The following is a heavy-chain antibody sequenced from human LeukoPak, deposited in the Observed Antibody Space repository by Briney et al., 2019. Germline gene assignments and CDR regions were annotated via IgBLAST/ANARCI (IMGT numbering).Heavy chain of an antibody. J-gene: IGHJ5*02. CDR2: IYYSGST. CDR1: GGSISGGGYY. V-gene: IGHV4-31*03. Sequence: SQTLSLTCTVSGGSISGGGYYWSWIRQHPGKGLEWIGYIYYSGSTYYNPSLKSRVTISVDTSKNQFSLKLSSVTAADTAVYYCARVQRSIAAAGHWFDPWGQGTLVTVSS. D-gene: IGHD6-13*01. CDR3: ARVQRSIAAAGHWFDP.